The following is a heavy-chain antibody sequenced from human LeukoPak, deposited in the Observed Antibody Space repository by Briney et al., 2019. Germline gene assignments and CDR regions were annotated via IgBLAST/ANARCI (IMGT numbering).Heavy chain of an antibody. CDR1: GYTFTSYG. Sequence: ASVKVSCKASGYTFTSYGISWVRQAPGQGLEWMGWISAYNGNTNYAQKLQGRVTMTTDTSTSTAYMELRSLRSDDTAVYYCARASGIAARHTDFDYWGQGTLVTVSS. V-gene: IGHV1-18*01. CDR3: ARASGIAARHTDFDY. J-gene: IGHJ4*02. D-gene: IGHD6-6*01. CDR2: ISAYNGNT.